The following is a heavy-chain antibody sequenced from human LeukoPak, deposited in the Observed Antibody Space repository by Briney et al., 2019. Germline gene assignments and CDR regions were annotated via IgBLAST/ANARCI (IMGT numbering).Heavy chain of an antibody. CDR2: GHYTGSS. CDR3: ARHDNRGYYPLHY. J-gene: IGHJ4*02. Sequence: SETLSLTCTVSGASISDYYWSWIRQPPGKGLEWIGFGHYTGSSNYNPSLKSRVTTSVDTSKSQFSLKLISVTAADTAVYYCARHDNRGYYPLHYWGQGALVTVSS. D-gene: IGHD3-22*01. V-gene: IGHV4-59*08. CDR1: GASISDYY.